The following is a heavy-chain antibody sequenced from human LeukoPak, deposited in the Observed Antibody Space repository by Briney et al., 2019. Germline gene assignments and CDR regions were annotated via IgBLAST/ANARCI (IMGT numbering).Heavy chain of an antibody. J-gene: IGHJ4*02. CDR2: IKQDGSEK. Sequence: GRSLRLSCAASGFTFSSYWMSWVRQAPGKGLEWVANIKQDGSEKYYVDSVKGRFTISRDNAKNSLYLQMNSLRAEDTAVYYCARGRVITFGGAEYYFDYWGQGTLVTVSS. CDR1: GFTFSSYW. CDR3: ARGRVITFGGAEYYFDY. D-gene: IGHD3-16*01. V-gene: IGHV3-7*04.